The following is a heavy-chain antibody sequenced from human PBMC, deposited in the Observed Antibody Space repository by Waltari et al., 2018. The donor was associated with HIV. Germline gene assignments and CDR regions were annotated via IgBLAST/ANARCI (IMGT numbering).Heavy chain of an antibody. V-gene: IGHV3-33*05. CDR3: AREVAAAGSLYFYGMDV. CDR2: ISSDSKCK. J-gene: IGHJ6*02. D-gene: IGHD3-10*01. CDR1: GFPFDDFA. Sequence: QEELRESGGGVVQPWTSVRLSCNASGFPFDDFAFHWVRQAPGKGLGWLSVISSDSKCKVYGDSMKGRLSIYRDNAKRTVSLHIFSVRLEDTAVYFCAREVAAAGSLYFYGMDVWGQGTAVTVSS.